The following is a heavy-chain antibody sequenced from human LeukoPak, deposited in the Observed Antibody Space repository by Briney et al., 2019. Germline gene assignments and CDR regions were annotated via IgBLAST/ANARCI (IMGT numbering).Heavy chain of an antibody. CDR1: GYTFTGYY. CDR3: ARGGNIVALWPDY. J-gene: IGHJ4*02. D-gene: IGHD5-12*01. CDR2: INPNSSGT. Sequence: ASVKVSCKASGYTFTGYYMHWVRQAPGQGLEWMGWINPNSSGTNYAQKFQGRVTMTRDTSISTAYMELSRLRSDDTAVYYCARGGNIVALWPDYWGQGTLVTVSS. V-gene: IGHV1-2*02.